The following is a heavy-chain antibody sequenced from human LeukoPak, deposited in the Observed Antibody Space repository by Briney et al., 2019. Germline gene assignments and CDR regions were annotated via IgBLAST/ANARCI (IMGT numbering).Heavy chain of an antibody. V-gene: IGHV3-7*01. D-gene: IGHD1-26*01. J-gene: IGHJ4*02. CDR2: IKQDGSEK. CDR1: GITFSSFS. Sequence: GGSLRLSCAASGITFSSFSFNWVRQAPGKGLEWVANIKQDGSEKFYVDSVKGRFTISRDNAENSLHLQMNSLRTEDTAVYYCASLNWWEQTVIDYWGQGTLVTVSS. CDR3: ASLNWWEQTVIDY.